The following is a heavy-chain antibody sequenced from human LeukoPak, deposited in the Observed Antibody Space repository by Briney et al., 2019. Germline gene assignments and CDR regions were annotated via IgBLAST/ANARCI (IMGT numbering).Heavy chain of an antibody. D-gene: IGHD4-17*01. CDR2: MNPNSGNT. Sequence: ASVKVSCKASGYTFTSYDINWVRQATGQGLEWMGWMNPNSGNTGYAQKFQGRVTMTRNTSISTAYMELSSLRSEDTAVYYCARGDGSTTVPPNWFDPWGQGTLVTVPS. V-gene: IGHV1-8*01. CDR1: GYTFTSYD. CDR3: ARGDGSTTVPPNWFDP. J-gene: IGHJ5*02.